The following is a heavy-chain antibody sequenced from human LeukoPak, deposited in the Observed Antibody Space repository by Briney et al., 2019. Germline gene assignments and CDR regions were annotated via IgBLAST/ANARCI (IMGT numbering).Heavy chain of an antibody. D-gene: IGHD3-10*01. Sequence: ASVKVSCKASGYTFTSYDINWVRQATGQGLEWMGWMNPNSGNTGYAQKFQGRVTMTRNTYISTAYMELSSLRSEDTAVYYCARSPYYYCSGSYPDWGQGTLVTVSS. CDR1: GYTFTSYD. CDR3: ARSPYYYCSGSYPD. CDR2: MNPNSGNT. V-gene: IGHV1-8*01. J-gene: IGHJ4*02.